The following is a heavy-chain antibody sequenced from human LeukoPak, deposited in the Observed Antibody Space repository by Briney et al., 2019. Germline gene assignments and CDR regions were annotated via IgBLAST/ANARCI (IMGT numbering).Heavy chain of an antibody. D-gene: IGHD6-19*01. Sequence: PGGSLRLSCAASGFTFSSYAMHWVGQAPGKGRERVSVISYDGSNKYYADSVKGRFTISRDNSKTTLYLQMNSLRAEDTAVYYCARADHSLAVAGIFDYWGQGTLVTVSS. CDR2: ISYDGSNK. V-gene: IGHV3-30-3*01. CDR1: GFTFSSYA. J-gene: IGHJ4*02. CDR3: ARADHSLAVAGIFDY.